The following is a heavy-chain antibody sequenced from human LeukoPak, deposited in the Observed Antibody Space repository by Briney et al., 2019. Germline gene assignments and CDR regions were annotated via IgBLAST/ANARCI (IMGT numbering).Heavy chain of an antibody. Sequence: PGGSLRLSCAASGFTFSSYAMSWVRQAPGKGLEWVSAISGSGGSTNYADSVKGRFTISRDNSKNTLYLQMNSLRAEDTAVYYCAKTTNWVLYYFDYWGQGTLVTVSS. D-gene: IGHD1-1*01. J-gene: IGHJ4*02. V-gene: IGHV3-23*01. CDR3: AKTTNWVLYYFDY. CDR1: GFTFSSYA. CDR2: ISGSGGST.